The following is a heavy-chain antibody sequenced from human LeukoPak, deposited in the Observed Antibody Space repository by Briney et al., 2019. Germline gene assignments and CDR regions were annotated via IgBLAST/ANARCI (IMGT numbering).Heavy chain of an antibody. Sequence: GGALRLSCEASGFIFSSYAMHWVRQAPGKGPEWVAIIWFDGSNTYYAESVEGRFTISRDNSKNTLYLQMNSLRAEDTAVYSCARGLGYSSGYGIDYWGQGTLVIASS. CDR3: ARGLGYSSGYGIDY. CDR2: IWFDGSNT. V-gene: IGHV3-33*01. J-gene: IGHJ4*02. D-gene: IGHD5-18*01. CDR1: GFIFSSYA.